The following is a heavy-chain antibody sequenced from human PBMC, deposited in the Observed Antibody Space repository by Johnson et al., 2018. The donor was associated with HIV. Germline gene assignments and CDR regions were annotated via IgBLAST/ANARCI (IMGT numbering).Heavy chain of an antibody. CDR2: ISGSGGST. D-gene: IGHD7-27*01. Sequence: VQLVESGGGVVRPGGSLRLSCAASGFTFSSYAMSWVRQVPGKGLEWVSAISGSGGSTYSADSVKGRFTISRDNSKNSLYWQMNSLRAEDTAVYYCARDPTTQYLRLIGDFGSFDIWGQGTMVTVSS. CDR1: GFTFSSYA. J-gene: IGHJ3*02. V-gene: IGHV3-23*04. CDR3: ARDPTTQYLRLIGDFGSFDI.